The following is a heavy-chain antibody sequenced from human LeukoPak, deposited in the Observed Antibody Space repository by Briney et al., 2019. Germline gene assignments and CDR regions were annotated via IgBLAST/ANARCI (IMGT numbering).Heavy chain of an antibody. Sequence: SETLSLICAVYGGSFSGYYWSWIRQPPGKGLEWIGEINHSGSTNYNPSLKSRVTISVDTSKNQFSLKLSSVTAADTAVFYRAGDRIRYFDWLLAFDIWGQGTMVTVSS. V-gene: IGHV4-34*01. J-gene: IGHJ3*02. CDR3: AGDRIRYFDWLLAFDI. CDR2: INHSGST. CDR1: GGSFSGYY. D-gene: IGHD3-9*01.